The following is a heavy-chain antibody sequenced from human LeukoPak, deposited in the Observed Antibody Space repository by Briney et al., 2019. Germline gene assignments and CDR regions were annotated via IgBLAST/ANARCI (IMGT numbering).Heavy chain of an antibody. CDR3: AKDRARGSGSSPNYFDY. V-gene: IGHV3-9*01. CDR2: ISWNSGSI. CDR1: GFTFDDYA. J-gene: IGHJ4*02. D-gene: IGHD1-26*01. Sequence: GRSLRLSCAASGFTFDDYAMHWVRQAPGKGLEWVSGISWNSGSIGYADSVKGRFTISRDNAKNSLYLQMNSLRAEDTALYYCAKDRARGSGSSPNYFDYWGQGTLVTVSS.